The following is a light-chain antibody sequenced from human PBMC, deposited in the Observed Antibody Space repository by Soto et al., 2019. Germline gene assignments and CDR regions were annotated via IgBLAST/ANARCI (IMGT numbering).Light chain of an antibody. CDR1: QSVLNSSNKKNY. J-gene: IGKJ1*01. Sequence: DIVMTQSPDSLAVSLGERATINCKSSQSVLNSSNKKNYLAWYQQKPGQHPNLLMKWGTTRESGVPDRVSGSGSETDFTLTISSLEAEDVAVYYCEPHYCTPPTCGQGTKVEI. V-gene: IGKV4-1*01. CDR2: WGT. CDR3: EPHYCTPPT.